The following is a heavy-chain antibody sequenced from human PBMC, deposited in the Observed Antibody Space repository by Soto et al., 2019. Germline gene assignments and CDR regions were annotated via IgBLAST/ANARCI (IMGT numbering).Heavy chain of an antibody. J-gene: IGHJ4*02. Sequence: PSETLSLTCTVSGVSISSGDYYWSWIRQPPGKGLEWIGYIYYSENTYSNPSLKSRVSMSGDTSKSQFSLRLSSVTAADTAVYYCATYSRGEGGRGYWGPGTLVTVSS. D-gene: IGHD2-21*01. V-gene: IGHV4-30-4*01. CDR1: GVSISSGDYY. CDR3: ATYSRGEGGRGY. CDR2: IYYSENT.